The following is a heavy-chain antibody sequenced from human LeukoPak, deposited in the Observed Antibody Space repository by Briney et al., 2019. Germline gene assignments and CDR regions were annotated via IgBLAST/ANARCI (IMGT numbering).Heavy chain of an antibody. CDR2: ISSSSSYI. D-gene: IGHD3-22*01. CDR3: ARDLRSSGYYAFDY. V-gene: IGHV3-21*01. Sequence: WGSLSLSCAASGFTFSSYSMNWVRQAPGKGLEWVSCISSSSSYIYYADSMNGRFTTSRDNAKNSLYLQMNSLRAEDTAVYYCARDLRSSGYYAFDYWGQGTLVTVSS. J-gene: IGHJ4*02. CDR1: GFTFSSYS.